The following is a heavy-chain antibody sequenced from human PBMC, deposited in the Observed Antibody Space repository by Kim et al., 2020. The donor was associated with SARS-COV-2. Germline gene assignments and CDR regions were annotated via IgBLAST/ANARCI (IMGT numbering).Heavy chain of an antibody. CDR1: GFTFSSYW. J-gene: IGHJ6*02. CDR3: ARDYYYGSGTLDYYYYYGMDV. CDR2: INSDGSST. Sequence: GGSLRLSCAASGFTFSSYWMHWVRQAPGKGLVWVSRINSDGSSTSYADSVKGRFTISRDNAKNTLYLQMNSLRAEDTAVYYCARDYYYGSGTLDYYYYYGMDVWGQGTTVTVSS. D-gene: IGHD3-10*01. V-gene: IGHV3-74*01.